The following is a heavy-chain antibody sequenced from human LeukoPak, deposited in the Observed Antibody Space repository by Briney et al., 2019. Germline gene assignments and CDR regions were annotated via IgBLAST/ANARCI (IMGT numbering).Heavy chain of an antibody. CDR2: IWYDGSNK. D-gene: IGHD3-10*01. CDR3: AKDNRRIPYYGSGSYHAY. CDR1: GFTFSSYG. Sequence: PGRSLRLSCAASGFTFSSYGMHWVRQAPGKGLEWVAVIWYDGSNKYYADSVKGRFTISRDNSKNTLYLQMNSLRAEDTAVYYCAKDNRRIPYYGSGSYHAYWGQGTLVTVSS. J-gene: IGHJ4*02. V-gene: IGHV3-33*06.